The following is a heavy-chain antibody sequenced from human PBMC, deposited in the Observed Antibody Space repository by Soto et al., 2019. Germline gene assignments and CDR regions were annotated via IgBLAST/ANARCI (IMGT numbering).Heavy chain of an antibody. CDR1: GFTFDDYA. CDR2: ISWNSGSI. D-gene: IGHD6-19*01. CDR3: AKDLSGRGWPGGAFDI. V-gene: IGHV3-9*01. J-gene: IGHJ3*02. Sequence: GGSLRLSXAASGFTFDDYAMHWVRQAPGKGLEWVSGISWNSGSIGYADSVKGRFTIPRDNAKNSLYLQMNSLRAEDTALYYRAKDLSGRGWPGGAFDIWGQGTMVTVSS.